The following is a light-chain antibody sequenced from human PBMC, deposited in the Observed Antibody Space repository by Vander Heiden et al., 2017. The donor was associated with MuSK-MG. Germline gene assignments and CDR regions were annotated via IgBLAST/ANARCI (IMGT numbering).Light chain of an antibody. CDR2: GVS. CDR3: QQYNSYPLT. CDR1: QGIRSH. V-gene: IGKV1-17*01. Sequence: DIQMTQSSSSLSASVGDRVSITCRASQGIRSHLDWFQQKPGKAPKRLIYGVSSLLGGVPSRFSGSGSGTEFTLTISSLQPEDFATYYCQQYNSYPLTFGGGTKVEVK. J-gene: IGKJ4*01.